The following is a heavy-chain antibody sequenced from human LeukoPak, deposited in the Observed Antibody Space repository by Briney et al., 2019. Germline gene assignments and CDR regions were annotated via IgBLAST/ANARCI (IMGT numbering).Heavy chain of an antibody. V-gene: IGHV3-30*18. J-gene: IGHJ4*02. Sequence: GGSLRLSCVASGFTFSNYGMHWVRQVPGKGLEWVAVISYDGNDKHYVKSVKGRFTISRDNAKNSLYLQMNSLRAEDTAVYYCAKDMGSNSGWYFDYWGQGTLVTVSS. CDR2: ISYDGNDK. CDR3: AKDMGSNSGWYFDY. CDR1: GFTFSNYG. D-gene: IGHD6-19*01.